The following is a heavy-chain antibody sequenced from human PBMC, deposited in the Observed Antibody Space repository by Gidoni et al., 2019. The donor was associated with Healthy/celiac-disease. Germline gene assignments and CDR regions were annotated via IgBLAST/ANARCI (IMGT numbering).Heavy chain of an antibody. Sequence: EVQLVESGGGLIQPGGSLRLSCAASGFTVSSNYMSWVRQALGTGLKWGSVIYSGGSTYDADSVNGQCTIPRDNSKNTLYLEMNSLGAEDTGVYYCSGDYGDYLLDFWGQGTLGTVSP. CDR1: GFTVSSNY. V-gene: IGHV3-53*01. CDR2: IYSGGST. D-gene: IGHD4-17*01. CDR3: SGDYGDYLLDF. J-gene: IGHJ4*02.